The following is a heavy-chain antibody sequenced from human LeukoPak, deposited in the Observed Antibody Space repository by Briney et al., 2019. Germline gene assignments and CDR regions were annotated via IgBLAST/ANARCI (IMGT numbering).Heavy chain of an antibody. CDR3: ARVPYYGSGSYYNGPFDY. CDR1: GFTFSSYS. D-gene: IGHD3-10*01. J-gene: IGHJ4*02. V-gene: IGHV3-21*04. Sequence: PGGSLRLSCAASGFTFSSYSINWVRQAPGKGLEWVSSISSSSSYIYYADSMKGRFTISRDNAKNSLYLQMNSLRAEDTALYYCARVPYYGSGSYYNGPFDYWGQGTLVTVSS. CDR2: ISSSSSYI.